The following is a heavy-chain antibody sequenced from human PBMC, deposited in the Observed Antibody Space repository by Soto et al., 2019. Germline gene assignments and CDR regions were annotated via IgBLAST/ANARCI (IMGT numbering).Heavy chain of an antibody. CDR2: INPSGGST. CDR1: GYTFTSYY. CDR3: ARDSDVVVVAAYYFDY. V-gene: IGHV1-46*01. Sequence: VASVKVSCKASGYTFTSYYMHWVRQAPGQGLEWMGIINPSGGSTSYAQKFQGRVTMTRDTSTSTVYMELSSLRSEDTAVYYCARDSDVVVVAAYYFDYWGQGTLVTVSS. D-gene: IGHD2-15*01. J-gene: IGHJ4*02.